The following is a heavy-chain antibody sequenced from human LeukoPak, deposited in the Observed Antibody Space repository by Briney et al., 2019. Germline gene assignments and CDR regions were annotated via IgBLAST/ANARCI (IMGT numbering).Heavy chain of an antibody. CDR3: ATDYSSSWGNWFDP. J-gene: IGHJ5*02. CDR2: IKQDGSEK. V-gene: IGHV3-7*01. CDR1: GFTFNTYW. Sequence: PGGSLGLSCAASGFTFNTYWMSWVRQAPGKGLEWVANIKQDGSEKYYVDSVKGRFTISRDNTKNSLYLQMNSLRAEDTAVYYCATDYSSSWGNWFDPWGQGTLVTVSS. D-gene: IGHD6-13*01.